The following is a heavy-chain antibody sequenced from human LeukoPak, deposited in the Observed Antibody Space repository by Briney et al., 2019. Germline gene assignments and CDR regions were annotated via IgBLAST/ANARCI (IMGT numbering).Heavy chain of an antibody. J-gene: IGHJ6*03. D-gene: IGHD2-2*02. V-gene: IGHV3-30*03. CDR3: ARAVIEVPAAISRYMDV. CDR2: MSYDGSVQ. Sequence: GGSLRLSCAASGFTFSQYAMHWVRQAPGKGLEWVAVMSYDGSVQYYADSVKGRFTISRDNAKRSLYLQMNSLRAEDTAVYYCARAVIEVPAAISRYMDVWGKGTTVTVSS. CDR1: GFTFSQYA.